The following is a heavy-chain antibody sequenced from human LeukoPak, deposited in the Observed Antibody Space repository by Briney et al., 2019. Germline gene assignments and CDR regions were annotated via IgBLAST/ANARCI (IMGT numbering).Heavy chain of an antibody. V-gene: IGHV4-38-2*02. CDR3: ASGYPGWSDP. J-gene: IGHJ5*02. CDR1: GYSISSGYY. CDR2: IYHSGST. D-gene: IGHD1-1*01. Sequence: SETLSLTCTVSGYSISSGYYWGWIRQPPGKGLEWIGSIYHSGSTYYNPSLKSRVTISVDTSKNQFSLKLSSVTAADTAVYYCASGYPGWSDPWGQGTLVTVSS.